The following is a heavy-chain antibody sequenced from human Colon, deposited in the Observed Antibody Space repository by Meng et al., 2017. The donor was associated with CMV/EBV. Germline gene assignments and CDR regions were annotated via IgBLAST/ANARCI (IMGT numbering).Heavy chain of an antibody. V-gene: IGHV7-4-1*02. CDR1: GYNFTRNT. D-gene: IGHD6-25*01. CDR3: ARDGLSGRYFDY. Sequence: SCMASGYNFTRNTIIWVRQAPGPGPEWMGWIETKTGNLTYAQGFTGRFGFSLDTSVSTTYLQISSLKAEDTAVYYCARDGLSGRYFDYWGQGTLVTVSS. CDR2: IETKTGNL. J-gene: IGHJ4*02.